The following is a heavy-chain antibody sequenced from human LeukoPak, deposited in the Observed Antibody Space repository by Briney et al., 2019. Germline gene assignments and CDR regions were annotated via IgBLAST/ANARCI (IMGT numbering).Heavy chain of an antibody. CDR2: MNPNSGNT. CDR1: GYTFTSYD. J-gene: IGHJ5*02. V-gene: IGHV1-8*01. Sequence: SVKVSCKASGYTFTSYDINWVRQATGQGLEWMGWMNPNSGNTGYAQKFQGRVTMTRNTSISTAYMELSSLRSEDTAVYYCARGRVYCSGGSCYNWFDPWGQGTLVTVSS. D-gene: IGHD2-15*01. CDR3: ARGRVYCSGGSCYNWFDP.